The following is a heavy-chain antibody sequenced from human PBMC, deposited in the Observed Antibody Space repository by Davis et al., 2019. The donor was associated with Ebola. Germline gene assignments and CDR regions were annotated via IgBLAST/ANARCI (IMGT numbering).Heavy chain of an antibody. J-gene: IGHJ5*02. V-gene: IGHV1-69*13. CDR2: IIPIFGTA. CDR3: ARDNWNYVECWFDP. D-gene: IGHD1-7*01. CDR1: GYTFTGYY. Sequence: SVKVSCKASGYTFTGYYMHWVRQAPGQGLEWMGGIIPIFGTANYAQKFQGRVTITADESTSTAYMELSSLRSEDTAVYYCARDNWNYVECWFDPWGQGTLVTVSS.